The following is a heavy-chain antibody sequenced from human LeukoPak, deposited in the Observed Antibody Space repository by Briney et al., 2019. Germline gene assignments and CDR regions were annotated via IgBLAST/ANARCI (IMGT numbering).Heavy chain of an antibody. CDR3: ARHSWYSGVWPFDY. V-gene: IGHV4-34*01. CDR1: GDSINGFY. Sequence: SETLSLTCTVSGDSINGFYWSWIRQPPGKGLEWIGEINHSGSTNYNPSLKSRVTISVDTSKNQFSLKLSSVTAADTAVYYCARHSWYSGVWPFDYWGQGTLVTASS. J-gene: IGHJ4*02. D-gene: IGHD6-19*01. CDR2: INHSGST.